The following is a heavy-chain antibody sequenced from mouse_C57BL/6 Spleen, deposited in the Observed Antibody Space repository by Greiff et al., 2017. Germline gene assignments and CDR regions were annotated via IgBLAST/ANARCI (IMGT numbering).Heavy chain of an antibody. Sequence: QVQLQQSGAELAKPGASVKLSCKASGYTFTSYWMHWVKQRPGQGLEWIGYINPSSGYTKYNQKFKDKDTLTADKSSSTAYMQLSSLTYEDSAVYYCARGAIYWGFAYWGQGTLVTVSA. CDR2: INPSSGYT. D-gene: IGHD4-1*01. CDR3: ARGAIYWGFAY. J-gene: IGHJ3*01. V-gene: IGHV1-7*01. CDR1: GYTFTSYW.